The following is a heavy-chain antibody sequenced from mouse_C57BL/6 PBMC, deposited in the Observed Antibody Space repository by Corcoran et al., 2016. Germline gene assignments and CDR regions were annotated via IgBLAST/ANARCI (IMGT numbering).Heavy chain of an antibody. Sequence: QVQLQQYGAELVQPVAPLTISCTASAYAVGSSWMNWLQPSPGRGIEWIVQIYPGDGDTNYNGKFKGKATLTADKSSSTAYMQLSSLTSEDSAVYFGARRSYDGYYDYYAMDYWGQGTSVTVSS. D-gene: IGHD2-3*01. V-gene: IGHV1-80*01. CDR1: AYAVGSSW. CDR3: ARRSYDGYYDYYAMDY. CDR2: IYPGDGDT. J-gene: IGHJ4*01.